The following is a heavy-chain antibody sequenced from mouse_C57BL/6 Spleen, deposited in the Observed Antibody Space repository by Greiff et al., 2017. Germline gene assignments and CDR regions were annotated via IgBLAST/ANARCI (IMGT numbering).Heavy chain of an antibody. CDR1: GYSITSGYY. V-gene: IGHV3-6*01. CDR3: ARDVLNYGSSPWDYAMDY. J-gene: IGHJ4*01. Sequence: EVQLQESGPGLVKPSQSLSLTCSVTGYSITSGYYWNWIRQFPGNKLEWMGYISYDGSNNYNPSLKNRISITRDTSKNQFFLKLNSVTTEDTATYYCARDVLNYGSSPWDYAMDYWGQGTSVTVSS. D-gene: IGHD1-1*01. CDR2: ISYDGSN.